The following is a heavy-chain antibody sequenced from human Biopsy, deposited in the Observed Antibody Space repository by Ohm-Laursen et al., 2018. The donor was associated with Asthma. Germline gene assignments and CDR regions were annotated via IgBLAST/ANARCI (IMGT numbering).Heavy chain of an antibody. D-gene: IGHD2-21*02. CDR3: AIGEDDIGDSGWFEH. Sequence: RLSCTASGFTFSTYAMNWVRQAPGKGLEWVSDISGNGGRTKYADFVTGRFTISRDNSKNTLYLRMNSLRAEDTALYYCAIGEDDIGDSGWFEHWGQGTLVTVSS. J-gene: IGHJ5*02. CDR1: GFTFSTYA. CDR2: ISGNGGRT. V-gene: IGHV3-23*01.